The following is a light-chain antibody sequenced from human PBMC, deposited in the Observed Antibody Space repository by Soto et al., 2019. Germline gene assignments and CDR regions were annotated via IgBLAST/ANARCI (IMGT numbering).Light chain of an antibody. CDR3: QQYDDLPFT. CDR1: QGISKS. CDR2: DAS. V-gene: IGKV1-33*01. Sequence: DIQMTQSPPSLSASVGDRVTITCQADQGISKSLSWYQQKPGMAPKLLIYDASNLETGVPSRFSGSGSGRDFTLAISSLQPEDFGRYYCQQYDDLPFTFGGGTKVEIK. J-gene: IGKJ4*01.